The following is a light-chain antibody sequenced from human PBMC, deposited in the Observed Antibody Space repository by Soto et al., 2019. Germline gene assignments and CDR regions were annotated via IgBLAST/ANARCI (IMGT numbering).Light chain of an antibody. V-gene: IGKV1-5*03. CDR3: QHYNSYSEA. Sequence: DIQRTQSPSTLSASVGDRATITCRASQTISSWLAWYQQKPGKAPKLLIYKASTLKSGVPSRFSGSGSGTEFTLTISSLQPDDFATYYCQHYNSYSEAFGQGTKVDIK. CDR2: KAS. CDR1: QTISSW. J-gene: IGKJ1*01.